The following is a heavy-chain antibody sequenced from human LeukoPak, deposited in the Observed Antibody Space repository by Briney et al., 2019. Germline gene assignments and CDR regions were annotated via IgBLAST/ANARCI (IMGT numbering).Heavy chain of an antibody. V-gene: IGHV4-38-2*01. CDR3: AISPGLYHLSGPDWYFDV. CDR2: IHHSGST. Sequence: SETLSLTCAVSGYSISSGYYWGWIRQPPGKGPEWIGTIHHSGSTYYNPSHRSRVTISIDTSNNQFSLKLASLTAADTALYYCAISPGLYHLSGPDWYFDVWGRGTLVTVSS. J-gene: IGHJ2*01. D-gene: IGHD3-10*01. CDR1: GYSISSGYY.